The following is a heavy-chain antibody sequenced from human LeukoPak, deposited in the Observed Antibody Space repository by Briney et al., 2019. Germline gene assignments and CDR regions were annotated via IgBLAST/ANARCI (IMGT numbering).Heavy chain of an antibody. CDR3: ARVARHDSSGYDIDY. CDR1: GFTFSSYA. CDR2: ITSSGEAT. J-gene: IGHJ4*02. V-gene: IGHV3-23*01. Sequence: GGSLRLSCDASGFTFSSYAMSWVRQGTGKGLEWVSSITSSGEATYYADSVKGRFTISRDNSRYTLYLQMNSLRAEDTAVYYCARVARHDSSGYDIDYWGQGTLVTVSS. D-gene: IGHD3-22*01.